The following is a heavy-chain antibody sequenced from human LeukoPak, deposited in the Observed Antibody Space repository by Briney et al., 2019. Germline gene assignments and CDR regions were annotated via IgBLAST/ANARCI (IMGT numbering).Heavy chain of an antibody. Sequence: AGSLRLSCAASEFTFSIYAMSWVRQAPGRGLEWVASITSTGESTWYAGSVKGRFTISRDNSKYTVYLQMNSLRAEDTAIYYCAKDRPNYFGTNGHYYRRDGDFWGQGTLVTVSS. J-gene: IGHJ4*02. D-gene: IGHD3-22*01. CDR2: ITSTGEST. V-gene: IGHV3-23*01. CDR3: AKDRPNYFGTNGHYYRRDGDF. CDR1: EFTFSIYA.